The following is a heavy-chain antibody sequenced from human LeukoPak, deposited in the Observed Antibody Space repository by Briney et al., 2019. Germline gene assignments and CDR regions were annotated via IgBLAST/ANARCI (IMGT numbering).Heavy chain of an antibody. V-gene: IGHV4-61*01. Sequence: SETLSLTCTVSGGSVSSGSYYWSWIRQPPGKGLEWIGYIYYSGSTNYNPSLKSRVTISVDTSKNQFSLKLNSVTAADTAVYYCARVINGALGYCSVGSCYPPPYFDYWGQGTLVTVSS. D-gene: IGHD2-15*01. CDR2: IYYSGST. CDR1: GGSVSSGSYY. J-gene: IGHJ4*02. CDR3: ARVINGALGYCSVGSCYPPPYFDY.